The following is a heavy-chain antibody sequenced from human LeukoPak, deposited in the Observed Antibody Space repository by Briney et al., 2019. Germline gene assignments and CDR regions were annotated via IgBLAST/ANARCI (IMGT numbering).Heavy chain of an antibody. J-gene: IGHJ5*02. D-gene: IGHD1-1*01. Sequence: GASVKVSCKAAGYTFTSYGISWVRQAPGQGLERMGWISAYNGNTNYAQKLQGRVTMTTDTSTSAAYMELRSLRSDDTAVYYCARRSGGGNWFDPWGQGTLVTVSS. CDR1: GYTFTSYG. CDR3: ARRSGGGNWFDP. V-gene: IGHV1-18*01. CDR2: ISAYNGNT.